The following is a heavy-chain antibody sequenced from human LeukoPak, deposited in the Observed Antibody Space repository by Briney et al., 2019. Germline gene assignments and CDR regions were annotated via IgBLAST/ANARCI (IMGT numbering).Heavy chain of an antibody. CDR1: GFTFSGKW. CDR2: IKGDGSST. V-gene: IGHV3-74*03. Sequence: GGSLRLSCAASGFTFSGKWMHWVRQAPGKGLVWVSRIKGDGSSTTYADSVKGRFAISRDNAKNTLHLQMDSLRAEDTAVYYCARSDWLDSWGQGTLVIVSS. J-gene: IGHJ5*01. CDR3: ARSDWLDS.